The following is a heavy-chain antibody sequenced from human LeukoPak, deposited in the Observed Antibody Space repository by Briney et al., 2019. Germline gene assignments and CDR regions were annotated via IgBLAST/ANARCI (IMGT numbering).Heavy chain of an antibody. Sequence: ASVKVSCKASGYTFTIYGISWVRQAPGQGLEWMGWISAYNGNTNYAQKLQGRVTMTTDTSTSTAYMELRSLRSDDTAVYYCARQIQLWSDYYYYMDVWGKGTTVTVSS. V-gene: IGHV1-18*01. CDR3: ARQIQLWSDYYYYMDV. CDR2: ISAYNGNT. CDR1: GYTFTIYG. D-gene: IGHD5-18*01. J-gene: IGHJ6*03.